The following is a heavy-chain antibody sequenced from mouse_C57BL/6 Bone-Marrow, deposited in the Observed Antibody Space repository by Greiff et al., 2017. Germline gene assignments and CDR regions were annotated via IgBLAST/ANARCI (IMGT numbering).Heavy chain of an antibody. CDR1: GYTFTSYW. CDR2: IHPNSGST. D-gene: IGHD2-2*01. V-gene: IGHV1-64*01. CDR3: ARESMVTY. J-gene: IGHJ2*01. Sequence: QVHVKQSGAELVKPGASVKLSCKASGYTFTSYWMHWVKQRPGQGLEWIGMIHPNSGSTNYNEKFKSKATLTVDKSSSTAYMQLSSLTSEDSAVYYCARESMVTYWGQGTTLTVSS.